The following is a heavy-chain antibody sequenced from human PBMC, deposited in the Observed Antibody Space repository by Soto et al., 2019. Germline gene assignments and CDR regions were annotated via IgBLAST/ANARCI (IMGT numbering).Heavy chain of an antibody. J-gene: IGHJ6*02. D-gene: IGHD3-10*01. CDR1: GGSISSYY. CDR2: IYYSGST. Sequence: SETLSLTCTVSGGSISSYYWSWIRQPPGKGLEWVGYIYYSGSTNYNPSLKSRVTISVDTSKNQFSLKLSSLTAADTAVYYCAGGFGEYPWYYYYGMDVWGQGTTVTVSS. CDR3: AGGFGEYPWYYYYGMDV. V-gene: IGHV4-59*01.